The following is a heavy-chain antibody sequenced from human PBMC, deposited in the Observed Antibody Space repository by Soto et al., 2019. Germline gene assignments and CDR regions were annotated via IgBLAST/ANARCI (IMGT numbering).Heavy chain of an antibody. CDR2: IYYSGST. J-gene: IGHJ3*02. Sequence: SETLSLTCTVSGGSISSGDYYWSWIRQPPGKGLEWIGYIYYSGSTYYNPSLKSRVTISVDTSKNQFSLKLSSVTAADTAVYYCARSRITMLRDTDAFDISGQGTMVTVS. CDR3: ARSRITMLRDTDAFDI. CDR1: GGSISSGDYY. D-gene: IGHD3-10*01. V-gene: IGHV4-30-4*01.